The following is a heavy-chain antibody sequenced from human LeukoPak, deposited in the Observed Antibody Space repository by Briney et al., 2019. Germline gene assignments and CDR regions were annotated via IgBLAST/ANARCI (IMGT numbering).Heavy chain of an antibody. J-gene: IGHJ5*02. CDR3: ARVGPQYQLLQNWFDP. V-gene: IGHV1-18*01. Sequence: EASVKVSCKASGYTFTSYGISWVRQAPGQGLEWMGWISAYNGNTNYAQKLQGRVTMTTDTSTSTAYMELRSLRSDDTAVYYCARVGPQYQLLQNWFDPWGQGTLVTVSS. CDR1: GYTFTSYG. D-gene: IGHD2-2*01. CDR2: ISAYNGNT.